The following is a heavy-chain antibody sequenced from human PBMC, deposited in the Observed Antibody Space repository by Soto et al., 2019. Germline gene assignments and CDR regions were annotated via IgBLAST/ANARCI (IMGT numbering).Heavy chain of an antibody. Sequence: GGSLRLSCTASGFTFGDYAMSWFRQAPGKGLEWVGFIRSKAYGGTTEYAASVKGRFTISRDDSKSIAYLQMNSLKTEDTAVYYCTRDWVITFGGVTRNDYWGQGTLVTVSS. CDR1: GFTFGDYA. J-gene: IGHJ4*02. CDR2: IRSKAYGGTT. CDR3: TRDWVITFGGVTRNDY. D-gene: IGHD3-16*01. V-gene: IGHV3-49*03.